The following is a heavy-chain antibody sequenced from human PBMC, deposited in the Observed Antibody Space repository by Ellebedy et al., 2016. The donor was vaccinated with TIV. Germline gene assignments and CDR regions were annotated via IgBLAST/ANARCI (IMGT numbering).Heavy chain of an antibody. D-gene: IGHD3-10*01. Sequence: MPSETLSLTCTVSGGSISSGGHYWGWIRQSPEKGLEWIASIYHTGETHYNPSLNSRVTISVDTSKNQFSLKLMSVSAADTAVYYCARVAGMTTATPRRGLDNWGPGTLVTVSS. J-gene: IGHJ4*02. CDR3: ARVAGMTTATPRRGLDN. V-gene: IGHV4-39*07. CDR2: IYHTGET. CDR1: GGSISSGGHY.